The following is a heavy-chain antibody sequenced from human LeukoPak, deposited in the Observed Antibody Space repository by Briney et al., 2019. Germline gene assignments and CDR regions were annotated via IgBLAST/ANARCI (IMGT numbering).Heavy chain of an antibody. CDR1: GFTFCSYG. V-gene: IGHV3-30*18. D-gene: IGHD6-19*01. CDR3: AKGGYSSGWYY. J-gene: IGHJ4*02. CDR2: ISHDDSNK. Sequence: GRSLRLSCVASGFTFCSYGMHWVRQAPGKGLEWVAVISHDDSNKYYADSVKGRFSISRDNSKNTLYLQMNSLRAEDTAVYYCAKGGYSSGWYYWGQGTLVTVSS.